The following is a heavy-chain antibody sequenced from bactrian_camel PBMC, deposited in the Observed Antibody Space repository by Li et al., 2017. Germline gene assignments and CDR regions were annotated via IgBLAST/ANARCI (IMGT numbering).Heavy chain of an antibody. CDR1: GFTFTSAP. V-gene: IGHV3S1*01. Sequence: HVQLVESGGGLVQPGGSLRLSCATSGFTFTSAPMTWVRQAPGKGLEWVSSINAGSVTYYADSVKGRFTISRDNAKNTLYLQLNSLKTEDTAMYYCAKGWLRGLTTFQAPLGQGTQVTVS. CDR2: INAGSVT. J-gene: IGHJ4*01. D-gene: IGHD3*01.